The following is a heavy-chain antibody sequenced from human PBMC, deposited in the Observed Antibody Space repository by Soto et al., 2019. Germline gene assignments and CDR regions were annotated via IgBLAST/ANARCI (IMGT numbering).Heavy chain of an antibody. CDR2: TYYRSKWYN. D-gene: IGHD3-3*01. CDR1: GDSVSSNSAA. Sequence: PSQTLSLTCAISGDSVSSNSAAWNWIRQSPSRGLEWLGRTYYRSKWYNDYAVSVKSRITINPDTSKNQFSLQLNSVTPEDTAVYYCAREDFWSGYNYNWFDPWGQGTLVTVSS. J-gene: IGHJ5*02. V-gene: IGHV6-1*01. CDR3: AREDFWSGYNYNWFDP.